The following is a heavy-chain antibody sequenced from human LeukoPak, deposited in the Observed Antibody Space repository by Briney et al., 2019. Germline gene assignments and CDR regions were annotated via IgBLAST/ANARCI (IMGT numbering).Heavy chain of an antibody. V-gene: IGHV4-31*03. Sequence: SETLSLTCTVSGGSISSGGYYWSWIRQHPGKGLECIGYIYYSGSTYYNPSLKSRVTISVDTSKNQFSLKLSSVTAADTAVYYCARAPPYYDFWSGYYGSPRFDPWGQGTLVTVSS. J-gene: IGHJ5*02. CDR2: IYYSGST. D-gene: IGHD3-3*01. CDR1: GGSISSGGYY. CDR3: ARAPPYYDFWSGYYGSPRFDP.